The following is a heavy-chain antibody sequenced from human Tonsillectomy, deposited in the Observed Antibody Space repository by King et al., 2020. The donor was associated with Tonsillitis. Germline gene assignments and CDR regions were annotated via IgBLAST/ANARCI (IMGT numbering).Heavy chain of an antibody. CDR3: ARDRFSSSPAPPDAFDI. V-gene: IGHV3-48*02. CDR1: GFTFSSYS. D-gene: IGHD6-13*01. Sequence: VQLVESGGGLVQPGGSLRLSCAASGFTFSSYSMNWVRQAPGKGLEWVSYISSSGGTLYCADSVKGRFTISRDNAKNSLYLQMNSLRDEDTAVYHCARDRFSSSPAPPDAFDIWGQGTMVTVSS. CDR2: ISSSGGTL. J-gene: IGHJ3*02.